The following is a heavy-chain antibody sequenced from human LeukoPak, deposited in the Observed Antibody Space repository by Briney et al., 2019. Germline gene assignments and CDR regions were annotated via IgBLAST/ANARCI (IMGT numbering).Heavy chain of an antibody. D-gene: IGHD3-10*01. Sequence: SETLSLTCSVSGGSISSHYWSWIRQPPGKGLEWIGYIYYSGSTKYNPSLKSRVTISVDTSKNQFSLKVSSVTAADTAVYYCARRELLSTPDAFDIWGQGTMVTVSS. J-gene: IGHJ3*02. V-gene: IGHV4-59*08. CDR3: ARRELLSTPDAFDI. CDR1: GGSISSHY. CDR2: IYYSGST.